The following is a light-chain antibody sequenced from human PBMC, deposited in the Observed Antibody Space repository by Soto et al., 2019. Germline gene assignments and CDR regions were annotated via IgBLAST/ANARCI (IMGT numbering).Light chain of an antibody. J-gene: IGKJ1*01. V-gene: IGKV1-5*01. CDR3: QQYNSYSLT. CDR2: DAS. CDR1: QSISSW. Sequence: IHMTQSPSTLSGSVGDRFTITCRASQSISSWLAWYQQKPGKAPKLLIYDASSLESGVPSRFSGSGSGTEFTLTISSLQPDDFATYYCQQYNSYSLTFGQGTKVDIK.